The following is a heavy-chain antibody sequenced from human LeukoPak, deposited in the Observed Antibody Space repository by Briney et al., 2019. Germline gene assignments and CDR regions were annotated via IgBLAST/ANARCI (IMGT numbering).Heavy chain of an antibody. D-gene: IGHD3-10*01. CDR2: IWYDGSNK. CDR1: GFTFSSYG. V-gene: IGHV3-33*06. CDR3: AKAHRDGYYYGSGSYYDY. J-gene: IGHJ4*02. Sequence: GGSLRLSCAASGFTFSSYGMHWVRQAPGKGLEWVAVIWYDGSNKYYADSVKGRFTISRDNSKNTLYLQMNSLRAEDTAVYYCAKAHRDGYYYGSGSYYDYWGQGTLVTVSS.